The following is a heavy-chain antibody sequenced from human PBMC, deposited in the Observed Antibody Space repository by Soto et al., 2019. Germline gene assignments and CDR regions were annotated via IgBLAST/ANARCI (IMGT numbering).Heavy chain of an antibody. D-gene: IGHD3-3*01. CDR2: IYYNGTT. CDR3: ARTFGYDFWSGSPFYAMNV. CDR1: TYSISSGNW. Sequence: QVQLQESGPGLVKPADTLSLTCAVSTYSISSGNWCGWIRQPPGKGLEWIGYIYYNGTTYYNPFLKGRITLSEDTSKNQFFLKVRSLTAVDTAVYYCARTFGYDFWSGSPFYAMNVWGQGTTVIVSS. V-gene: IGHV4-28*01. J-gene: IGHJ6*02.